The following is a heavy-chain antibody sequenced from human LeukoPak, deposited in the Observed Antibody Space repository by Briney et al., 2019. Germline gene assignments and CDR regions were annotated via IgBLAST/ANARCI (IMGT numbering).Heavy chain of an antibody. CDR3: AREAYNAFDY. Sequence: GGSLRLSCAASGFTFSSYSMNWVRQAPGKGLEWVSSISSSSNYIYYADSLKGRFTISRDNAKNSLYLQMNSLRAEDTAVYYCAREAYNAFDYWARGTLVTVSS. V-gene: IGHV3-21*01. CDR2: ISSSSNYI. CDR1: GFTFSSYS. J-gene: IGHJ4*02. D-gene: IGHD1-1*01.